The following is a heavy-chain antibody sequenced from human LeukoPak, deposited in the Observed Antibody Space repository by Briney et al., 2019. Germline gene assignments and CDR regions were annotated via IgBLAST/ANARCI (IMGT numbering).Heavy chain of an antibody. CDR1: GFTFSSYA. J-gene: IGHJ4*02. Sequence: AGGSLRLSCAASGFTFSSYAMSWVRQAPGKGLEWVSAISGSGGSTYYADSVKGRFTISRDNSKNTLYLQMNSLRAEDTAVYYCVGLDDFWSGYSPYFDYWGQGTLVTVSS. V-gene: IGHV3-23*01. CDR2: ISGSGGST. D-gene: IGHD3-3*01. CDR3: VGLDDFWSGYSPYFDY.